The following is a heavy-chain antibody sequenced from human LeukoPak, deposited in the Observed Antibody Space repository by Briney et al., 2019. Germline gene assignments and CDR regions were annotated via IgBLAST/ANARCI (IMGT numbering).Heavy chain of an antibody. V-gene: IGHV4-4*02. D-gene: IGHD4-23*01. Sequence: SETLSLTCAVSGASVSSNNWWAWVRQPPGKGLEWIGEIHHSGSTNYNPSLKSRVTISVDKSKNLFSLKLISVTAADTAVDYCAGGNTLFDYWGQGTLVTVSS. CDR1: GASVSSNNW. J-gene: IGHJ4*02. CDR2: IHHSGST. CDR3: AGGNTLFDY.